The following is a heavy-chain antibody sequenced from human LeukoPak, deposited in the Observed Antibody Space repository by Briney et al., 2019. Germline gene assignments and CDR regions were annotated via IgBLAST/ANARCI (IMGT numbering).Heavy chain of an antibody. Sequence: VGSLRLSCAASGFTFSSYSMNWVRQAPGKGLEWVSSISSSSSYIYYADSVKGRFTISRDNAKNSLYLQMNSLRAEDTAVYYCARDRRPPDYDSSGYYPYYFDYWGQGTLVTVSS. D-gene: IGHD3-22*01. CDR1: GFTFSSYS. CDR2: ISSSSSYI. CDR3: ARDRRPPDYDSSGYYPYYFDY. J-gene: IGHJ4*02. V-gene: IGHV3-21*01.